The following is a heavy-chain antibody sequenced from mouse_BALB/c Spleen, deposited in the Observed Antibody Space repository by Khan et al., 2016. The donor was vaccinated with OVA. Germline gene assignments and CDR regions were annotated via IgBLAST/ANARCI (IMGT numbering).Heavy chain of an antibody. J-gene: IGHJ2*01. Sequence: EVQLQEPGPGLVKPSESLYLTCTVTGYSITSDYARNWIRQSPGNKLDWMGYISYSGVTPYNPSLKGLISITRDTPKNQFFLQLNPVTTEDTDTYYCTSMSLYVNGNNFEGYYFDYWGQGTTLTDSA. CDR3: TSMSLYVNGNNFEGYYFDY. V-gene: IGHV3-2*02. CDR2: ISYSGVT. CDR1: GYSITSDYA. D-gene: IGHD2-1*01.